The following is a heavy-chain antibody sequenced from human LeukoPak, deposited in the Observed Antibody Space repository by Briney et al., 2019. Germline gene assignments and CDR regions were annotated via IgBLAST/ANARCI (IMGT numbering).Heavy chain of an antibody. D-gene: IGHD6-13*01. CDR1: GFTFSSYS. CDR2: ISSSSSYI. J-gene: IGHJ4*02. Sequence: GGSLRLSCAASGFTFSSYSMNWVRQAPGKGLEWVSSISSSSSYIYYADLVKGRFTISRDNAKNSLYLQMNSLRAEDTAVYYCARVGANLTYGQQLVQYYFDYWGQGTLVTVSS. CDR3: ARVGANLTYGQQLVQYYFDY. V-gene: IGHV3-21*01.